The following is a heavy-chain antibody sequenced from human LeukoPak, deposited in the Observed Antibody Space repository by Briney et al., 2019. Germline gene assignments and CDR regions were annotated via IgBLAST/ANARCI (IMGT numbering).Heavy chain of an antibody. V-gene: IGHV4-61*01. Sequence: PSQTLSLTCTVSGGSISSGSYYWSWIRQPPGKGLEWIGYIYYSGITNYNPSLKSRVTISVDMSKNQFSLKLTSVTAADTAVYYCARGSNWSYYWGQGALVTVSS. J-gene: IGHJ4*02. D-gene: IGHD6-6*01. CDR2: IYYSGIT. CDR3: ARGSNWSYY. CDR1: GGSISSGSYY.